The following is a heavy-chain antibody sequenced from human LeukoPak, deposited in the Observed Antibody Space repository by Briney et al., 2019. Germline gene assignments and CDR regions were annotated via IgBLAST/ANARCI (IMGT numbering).Heavy chain of an antibody. CDR1: GFTFSSYA. J-gene: IGHJ4*02. V-gene: IGHV3-23*01. CDR3: AKVWADFWSGYYDY. Sequence: GGSLRLSCAASGFTFSSYAMSWVRQAPGKGLEWVSAISGSGGSTYYADSVKGRFTNSRDNSKNTLYLQMNSLRAEDTAVYYCAKVWADFWSGYYDYWGQGTLVTVSS. CDR2: ISGSGGST. D-gene: IGHD3-3*01.